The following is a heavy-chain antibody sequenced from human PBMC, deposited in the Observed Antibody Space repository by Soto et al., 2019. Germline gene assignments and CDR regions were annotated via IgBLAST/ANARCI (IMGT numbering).Heavy chain of an antibody. V-gene: IGHV4-30-2*01. D-gene: IGHD3-22*01. CDR2: IYHSGST. Sequence: QLQLQESGSGLVKPSQTLSLTCAVSGGSISSGGSSWTWIRQPPGKGLEWIGYIYHSGSTYYTPSLTSRVTISVDRSKNQFSLKLTSVTAADTAVYYCARGAVVNFDSWGQGTLVTVSS. CDR1: GGSISSGGSS. J-gene: IGHJ4*02. CDR3: ARGAVVNFDS.